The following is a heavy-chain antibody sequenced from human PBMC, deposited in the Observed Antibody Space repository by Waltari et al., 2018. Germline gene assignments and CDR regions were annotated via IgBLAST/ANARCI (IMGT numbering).Heavy chain of an antibody. Sequence: QVQLQESGPGLVKPSETLSLTCAVSGYSISSGYYWGWIRQPPGKGLEWIGSIYHSGSTYYNPSLKSRVTISVDTSKNQFSLKLSSVTAADTAVYYCARQMDPPTGALWSQGTLVTVSS. J-gene: IGHJ4*02. CDR3: ARQMDPPTGAL. CDR1: GYSISSGYY. V-gene: IGHV4-38-2*01. D-gene: IGHD3-16*01. CDR2: IYHSGST.